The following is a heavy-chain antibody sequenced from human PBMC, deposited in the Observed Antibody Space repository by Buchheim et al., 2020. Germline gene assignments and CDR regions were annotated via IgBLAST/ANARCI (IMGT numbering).Heavy chain of an antibody. CDR1: GFTFSSYD. D-gene: IGHD6-19*01. J-gene: IGHJ6*02. V-gene: IGHV3-48*03. CDR2: ISSSGSTI. CDR3: ARTDSSGWYDMDV. Sequence: EVQLVESGGGLVQPGGSLRLSCVASGFTFSSYDMNWVRQAPGKGLEWISYISSSGSTIYYADSVKGRFTISRDNAKKSLYLPMNSLRAEDTAVYYCARTDSSGWYDMDVWGQGTT.